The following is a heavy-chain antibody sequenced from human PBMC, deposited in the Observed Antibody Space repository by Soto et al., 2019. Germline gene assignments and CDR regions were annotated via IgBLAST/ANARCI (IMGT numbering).Heavy chain of an antibody. J-gene: IGHJ1*01. Sequence: QVQLVESGGGVVQPGRSLRLSCAASGFAFSSFGMHWVRQAPGKGLEWVALVGYDGSDKYYGDSVKGRFTISRDYSENTVYLQMDSRRVEDTAIYFCARYCSGGRCSEGGLDLWGQGTLVTVSS. CDR3: ARYCSGGRCSEGGLDL. CDR1: GFAFSSFG. D-gene: IGHD2-15*01. CDR2: VGYDGSDK. V-gene: IGHV3-33*01.